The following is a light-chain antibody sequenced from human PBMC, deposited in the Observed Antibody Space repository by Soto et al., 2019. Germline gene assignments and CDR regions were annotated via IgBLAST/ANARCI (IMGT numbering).Light chain of an antibody. J-gene: IGKJ1*01. V-gene: IGKV1-5*01. CDR2: DAS. CDR3: QQYGTYLWT. Sequence: DIQMTQSPSTVSAYVGDSVTITCRASQSITTWLAWYQQRPGKAPKLLMYDASSLESGVPSRFSGSGSGTEFTLTISSLQPDDFATYYCQQYGTYLWTFGQGTKVDIK. CDR1: QSITTW.